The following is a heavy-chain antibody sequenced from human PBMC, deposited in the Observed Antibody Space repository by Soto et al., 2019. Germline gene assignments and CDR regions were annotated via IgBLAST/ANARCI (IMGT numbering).Heavy chain of an antibody. V-gene: IGHV3-74*01. CDR3: ARDVVGATFFYYYGFDV. Sequence: GGSLRLSCAASGFTFSSYWMHWVRQAPGKGLVWVSRINSDGSSTRYADSVKGRFTISRDNNKNTLYLQMSSLRAEDTAVYYCARDVVGATFFYYYGFDVWGQGTTVTVSS. J-gene: IGHJ6*02. CDR1: GFTFSSYW. D-gene: IGHD1-26*01. CDR2: INSDGSST.